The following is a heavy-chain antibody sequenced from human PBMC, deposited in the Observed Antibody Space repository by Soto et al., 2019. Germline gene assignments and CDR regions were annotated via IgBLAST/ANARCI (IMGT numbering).Heavy chain of an antibody. CDR1: GCTFSSYG. CDR2: IWYDGSNK. D-gene: IGHD4-17*01. V-gene: IGHV3-33*01. CDR3: ARDPSPYGDSAFDI. Sequence: QVQLVESGGGVVQPGRSLRLSCAASGCTFSSYGMHWVRQAPGKGLEWVAVIWYDGSNKYYADSVKGRFTISRDNSKNTLYLQMNSLRAEDTAVYYCARDPSPYGDSAFDIWGQGTMVTVSS. J-gene: IGHJ3*02.